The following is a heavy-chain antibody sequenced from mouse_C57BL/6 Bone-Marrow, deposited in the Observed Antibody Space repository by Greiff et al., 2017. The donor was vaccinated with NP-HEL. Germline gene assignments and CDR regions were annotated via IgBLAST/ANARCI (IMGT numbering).Heavy chain of an antibody. CDR3: ASLVPYAMDY. D-gene: IGHD2-2*01. V-gene: IGHV1-59*01. J-gene: IGHJ4*01. Sequence: QVQLQQSGAELVRPGTSVKLSCKASGYTFTSYWMHWVKQRPGQGLEWIGVIDPSDSYTNYNQKFKGKATLTVDTSSSTAYMQLSSLTSEDSAVYYCASLVPYAMDYWGQGTSVTVSS. CDR2: IDPSDSYT. CDR1: GYTFTSYW.